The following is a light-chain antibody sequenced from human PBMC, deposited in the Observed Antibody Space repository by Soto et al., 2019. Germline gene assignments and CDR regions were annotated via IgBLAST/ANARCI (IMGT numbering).Light chain of an antibody. Sequence: QSVLTQPASVSGSPGQSITISCTGTSSDVGGYRYVSWYQHHPGKAPKLMIYEVSNRPSGVSNRFSGSKSGNTASLTISGLQAEDEADYYCSSYAGGSNVFGTGTKLTVL. CDR1: SSDVGGYRY. CDR3: SSYAGGSNV. CDR2: EVS. V-gene: IGLV2-14*01. J-gene: IGLJ1*01.